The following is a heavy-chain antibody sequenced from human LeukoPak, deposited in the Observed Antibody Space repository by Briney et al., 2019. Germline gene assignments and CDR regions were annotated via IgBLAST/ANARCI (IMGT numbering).Heavy chain of an antibody. CDR3: ARGSGRYWFDP. Sequence: ASVKVSCKASGYTFTSNGITWVRQAPGQGLEWVGWISCNNGDTRYPQKLQGRVTVTTDTSTSTVYMELRGLRSDDTAVYYCARGSGRYWFDPWGQGTLVTVSS. D-gene: IGHD6-25*01. CDR2: ISCNNGDT. CDR1: GYTFTSNG. V-gene: IGHV1-18*01. J-gene: IGHJ5*02.